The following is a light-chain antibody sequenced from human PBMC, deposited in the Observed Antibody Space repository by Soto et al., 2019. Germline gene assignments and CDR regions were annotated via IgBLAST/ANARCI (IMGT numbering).Light chain of an antibody. V-gene: IGKV1-9*01. CDR3: QQFNSLPIP. Sequence: IQLTQSPSSLSASVGARVTISCRASQGIANFLAWYQQKPGKAPKLLIYGASTLQSGVPSRFSGSGSVTEFAITISSLQPEDFATYYCQQFNSLPIPFGPGTKVAIK. CDR2: GAS. J-gene: IGKJ3*01. CDR1: QGIANF.